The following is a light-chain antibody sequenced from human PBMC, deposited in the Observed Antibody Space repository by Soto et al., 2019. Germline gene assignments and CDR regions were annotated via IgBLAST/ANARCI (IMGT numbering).Light chain of an antibody. CDR3: PQYYSLPYT. Sequence: DIVMTQSPDSLAVSLGERATINCKSSQSVSYSANNKNYLVWYQQKSGQPPKLLISWASTREPGVPDRFSGGCAGRGFTLTISSLQAEDVAVYYCPQYYSLPYTFGQGTKLEIK. CDR2: WAS. J-gene: IGKJ2*01. V-gene: IGKV4-1*01. CDR1: QSVSYSANNKNY.